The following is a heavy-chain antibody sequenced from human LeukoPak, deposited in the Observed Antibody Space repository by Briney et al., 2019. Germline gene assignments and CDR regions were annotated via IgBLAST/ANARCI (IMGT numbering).Heavy chain of an antibody. CDR1: GFTFSSYW. Sequence: PGGSLRLSCAASGFTFSSYWMTWVRQAPGKGLEWVANIKQDRSEKYYVDSVKGRFTISRDNSKNTLYLQMNSLRVDDTAMYYCGRDPSVAGTRLIDYWGQGTLVTVSS. J-gene: IGHJ4*02. CDR3: GRDPSVAGTRLIDY. V-gene: IGHV3-7*01. CDR2: IKQDRSEK. D-gene: IGHD6-19*01.